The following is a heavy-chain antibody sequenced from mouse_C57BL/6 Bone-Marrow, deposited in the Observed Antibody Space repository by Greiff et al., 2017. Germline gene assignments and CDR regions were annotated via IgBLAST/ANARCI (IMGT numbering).Heavy chain of an antibody. CDR3: ARANYDSPGWFAY. V-gene: IGHV1-55*01. CDR1: GYTFTSYW. CDR2: IFPGSGST. D-gene: IGHD2-4*01. Sequence: VQLQQPGAELVKPGASVKMSCKASGYTFTSYWITWVKQRPGHGLEWIGDIFPGSGSTNYNEKFKSKATLTADTSSSPAYMQLSSLTSENAAFYCCARANYDSPGWFAYWGQGTLVTVSA. J-gene: IGHJ3*01.